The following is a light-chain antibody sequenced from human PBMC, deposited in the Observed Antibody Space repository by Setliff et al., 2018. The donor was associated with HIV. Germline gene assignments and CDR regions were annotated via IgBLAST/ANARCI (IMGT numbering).Light chain of an antibody. Sequence: QSVLAQPASMSGSPGQSITISCTGTSSDVGGYNYVSWYQQHPGKAPKLMIYDVTNRPSGVSNRFSGSNSGNTASLTISGLQAEDEADYYCSSYTSNNSGVFGTGTKVTVL. CDR1: SSDVGGYNY. CDR2: DVT. CDR3: SSYTSNNSGV. J-gene: IGLJ1*01. V-gene: IGLV2-14*03.